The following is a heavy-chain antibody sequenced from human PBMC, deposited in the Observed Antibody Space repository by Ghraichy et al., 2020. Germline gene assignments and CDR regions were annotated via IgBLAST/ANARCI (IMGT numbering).Heavy chain of an antibody. D-gene: IGHD6-19*01. CDR1: GGSIGNSY. V-gene: IGHV4-59*01. CDR3: ARAGAGRRDYFDH. CDR2: IYYGGN. J-gene: IGHJ4*02. Sequence: SETLSLTCTVSGGSIGNSYWNWIRQPPGKGLEWIGYIYYGGNNFNPSLKSRVTMSVDTSKNQFSLKLTSMTPADTAVYYCARAGAGRRDYFDHWGPGTLVTVSP.